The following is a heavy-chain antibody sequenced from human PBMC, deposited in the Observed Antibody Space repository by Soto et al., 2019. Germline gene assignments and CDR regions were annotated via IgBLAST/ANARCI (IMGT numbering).Heavy chain of an antibody. CDR1: GFTFSDYY. V-gene: IGHV3-11*06. CDR2: ISSSSRYT. Sequence: QVQLVESGGGLVKPGGSLRLSCAASGFTFSDYYMSWIRQAPGQGLELVSYISSSSRYTNYADSVKGRFTISRDNAKNSLYLQMNSLRAEDTAVYYCARVGGFGESIDYWGQGTLVTVSS. J-gene: IGHJ4*02. D-gene: IGHD3-10*01. CDR3: ARVGGFGESIDY.